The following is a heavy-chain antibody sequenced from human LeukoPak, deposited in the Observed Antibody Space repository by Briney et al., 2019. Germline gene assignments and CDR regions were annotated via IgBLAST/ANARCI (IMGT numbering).Heavy chain of an antibody. J-gene: IGHJ4*02. CDR1: GGSISSSSYY. CDR2: IYYSGST. CDR3: ARQPRDIVVVPAMY. Sequence: PSETLSLTCTVSGGSISSSSYYWGWIRQPPGKGLEWIGSIYYSGSTYYNPSLKSRVTISVDTSKNQFSLKLSSVTAADTAVYYCARQPRDIVVVPAMYWGQGTLVTVSS. D-gene: IGHD2-2*01. V-gene: IGHV4-39*01.